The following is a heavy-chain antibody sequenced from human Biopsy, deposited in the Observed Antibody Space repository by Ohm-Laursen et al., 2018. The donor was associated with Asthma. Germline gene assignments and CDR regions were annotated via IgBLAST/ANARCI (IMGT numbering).Heavy chain of an antibody. CDR3: ARDCMLGYCSGGQLGKGAFDP. J-gene: IGHJ5*02. CDR1: GYTFSNYG. CDR2: SSAYNGHT. V-gene: IGHV1-18*04. D-gene: IGHD2-15*01. Sequence: SVKVSCKASGYTFSNYGIPWVRQAPGQGLEWMGWSSAYNGHTKYAQKFHDRVTMTTDTSTSTAYMELSSLRSEDTAVYYCARDCMLGYCSGGQLGKGAFDPWGQGTLVTVSS.